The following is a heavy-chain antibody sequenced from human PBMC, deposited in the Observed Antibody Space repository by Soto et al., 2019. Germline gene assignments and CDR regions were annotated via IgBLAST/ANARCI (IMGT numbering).Heavy chain of an antibody. D-gene: IGHD1-26*01. CDR3: ARGWDLRTYWYFHL. Sequence: QLQLQESGSGLVKPSQTLSLTCAVSGGSISSGGYSWSWIRQPPGKGLEWIGYIYHSGSTYYNPSLESRVTIAVDRSKNQFSLKLSSVPAADTAVYYCARGWDLRTYWYFHLWGRGTLVTVSS. V-gene: IGHV4-30-2*01. J-gene: IGHJ2*01. CDR2: IYHSGST. CDR1: GGSISSGGYS.